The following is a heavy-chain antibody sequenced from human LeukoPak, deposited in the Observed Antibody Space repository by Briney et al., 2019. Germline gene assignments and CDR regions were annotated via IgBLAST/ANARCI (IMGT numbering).Heavy chain of an antibody. V-gene: IGHV4-39*01. CDR2: IYYSGGA. J-gene: IGHJ3*02. D-gene: IGHD3-9*01. Sequence: SETLSLTCTVSGGSTSSSTYFWGWIRQPPGRGLEWIGSIYYSGGAYYNPSLKSRVTISVDTSKNQFSLKLSCVTAADTALYYCARRSDILSYAFDIWGQGTMVTVSS. CDR1: GGSTSSSTYF. CDR3: ARRSDILSYAFDI.